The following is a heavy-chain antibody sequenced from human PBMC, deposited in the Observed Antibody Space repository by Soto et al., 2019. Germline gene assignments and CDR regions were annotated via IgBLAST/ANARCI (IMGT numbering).Heavy chain of an antibody. CDR3: TKDMVSSTASDAFDI. D-gene: IGHD3-10*01. V-gene: IGHV3-66*01. CDR1: GFTVSNNY. J-gene: IGHJ3*02. CDR2: ISRDGDT. Sequence: GGSLRLSCAASGFTVSNNYISWVRQGPGKGLKWVSLISRDGDTHYAESVKGRFTISSDSSRNTVFLQMNSLRVEDTAVYYCTKDMVSSTASDAFDIWGQGTMVTVSS.